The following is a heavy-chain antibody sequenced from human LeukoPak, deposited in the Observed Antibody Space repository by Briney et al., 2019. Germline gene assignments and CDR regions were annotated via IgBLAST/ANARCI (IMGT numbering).Heavy chain of an antibody. CDR2: IKQDGSEK. CDR1: GFNFSSYW. J-gene: IGHJ4*02. D-gene: IGHD3-16*01. CDR3: ARDSLSPYGPFWV. V-gene: IGHV3-7*01. Sequence: GGSLRLSCAASGFNFSSYWMSWVRQAPGKGLEWVANIKQDGSEKYYVDSVKGRFTISRDNAKNSLYLQMNSLRAEDTAVYYCARDSLSPYGPFWVWGQGTLVTVSS.